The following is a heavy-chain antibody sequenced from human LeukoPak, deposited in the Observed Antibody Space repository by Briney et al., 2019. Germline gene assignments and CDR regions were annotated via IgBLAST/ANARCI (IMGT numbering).Heavy chain of an antibody. V-gene: IGHV4-30-4*01. CDR1: GGSISSGDYY. Sequence: SETLSLTCTVSGGSISSGDYYWSWIRQPPGKGLEWIGYIYYNGSTYYNPSLKSRVTISVDTSKNQFSLKLNSVTAADTAVHYCARTGGTIDYWGQGTLVTVSS. CDR3: ARTGGTIDY. D-gene: IGHD2-8*02. CDR2: IYYNGST. J-gene: IGHJ4*02.